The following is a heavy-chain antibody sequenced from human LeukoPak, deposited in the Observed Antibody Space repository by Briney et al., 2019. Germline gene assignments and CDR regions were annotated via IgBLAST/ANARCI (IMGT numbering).Heavy chain of an antibody. J-gene: IGHJ5*02. CDR1: GGSISSYY. D-gene: IGHD2-15*01. Sequence: PSETLSLTRTVSGGSISSYYWSWIRQPPGKGLEWIGYIYYSGSTNYNPSLKGRVTISVDTSKNQFSLKLSSVTAADTAVYYCARHRCSGGSCYPMNWFDPWGQGTLVTVSS. CDR3: ARHRCSGGSCYPMNWFDP. CDR2: IYYSGST. V-gene: IGHV4-59*08.